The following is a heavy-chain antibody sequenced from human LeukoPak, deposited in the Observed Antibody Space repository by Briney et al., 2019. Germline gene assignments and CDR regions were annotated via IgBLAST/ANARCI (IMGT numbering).Heavy chain of an antibody. V-gene: IGHV1-69*13. D-gene: IGHD2-21*02. CDR1: GGTFSSYA. J-gene: IGHJ4*02. Sequence: SVKVSCKASGGTFSSYAISWVRQAPGQGREWMGGIIPIFGTANYAQKFQGRVTITADESTSTAYMELSSLRSEDTAVYYCASSAYCGGDCPFDYWGQGTLVTVSS. CDR3: ASSAYCGGDCPFDY. CDR2: IIPIFGTA.